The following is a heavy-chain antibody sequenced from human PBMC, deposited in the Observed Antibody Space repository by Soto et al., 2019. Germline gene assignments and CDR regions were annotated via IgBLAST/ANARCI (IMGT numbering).Heavy chain of an antibody. Sequence: QVQLQESGPGLVKPSQTLSLTCTVSGVSISSGASYWNWIRQHPGKGLEWLGYLYSNGGTFYNPSLKSRLSMSVDTSTSQFSLTLSSVTAGDTAVYFCARGSNNWKNRYGIYFDYWGQGILVTVSS. CDR3: ARGSNNWKNRYGIYFDY. D-gene: IGHD1-20*01. CDR1: GVSISSGASY. J-gene: IGHJ4*02. CDR2: LYSNGGT. V-gene: IGHV4-31*03.